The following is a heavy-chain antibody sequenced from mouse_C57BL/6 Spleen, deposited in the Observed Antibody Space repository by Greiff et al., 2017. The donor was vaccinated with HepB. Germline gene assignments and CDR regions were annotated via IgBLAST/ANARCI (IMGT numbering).Heavy chain of an antibody. CDR2: SRNKANDYTT. CDR1: GFTFSDFY. Sequence: EVKVVESGGGLVQSGRSLRLSCATSGFTFSDFYMEWVRQAPGKGLEWIAASRNKANDYTTEYSASVKGRFIVSRDTSQSILYLQMNALRAEDTAIYYCARDAQITTVVARGGYWYFDVWGTGTTVTVSS. CDR3: ARDAQITTVVARGGYWYFDV. D-gene: IGHD1-1*01. J-gene: IGHJ1*03. V-gene: IGHV7-1*01.